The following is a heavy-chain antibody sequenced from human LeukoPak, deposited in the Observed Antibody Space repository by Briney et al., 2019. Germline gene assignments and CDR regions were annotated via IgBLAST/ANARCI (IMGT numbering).Heavy chain of an antibody. CDR2: IYHSGSP. Sequence: SGTLSLTCAVSGGSISSNNWWGWVRQPPGKGLEWIGEIYHSGSPNYNPSLKSRVTISVDKSRSHFSPNLSSVTAADTAVYYCARVNINNWHSCDYWGQGTLVTVSS. D-gene: IGHD1-1*01. J-gene: IGHJ4*02. V-gene: IGHV4-4*02. CDR1: GGSISSNNW. CDR3: ARVNINNWHSCDY.